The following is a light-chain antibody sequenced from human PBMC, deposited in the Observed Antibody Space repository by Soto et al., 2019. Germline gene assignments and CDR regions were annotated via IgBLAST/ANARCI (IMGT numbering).Light chain of an antibody. CDR2: GNS. J-gene: IGLJ1*01. V-gene: IGLV1-40*01. CDR1: SSNIGAHYD. CDR3: AAWGDSLRV. Sequence: QSVLTQPPSVSGAPGQRVTISCTGSSSNIGAHYDVHWYQQLPGTAPKLLIYGNSNRPSGVPDRFSGSKSGTSASLAISGLRSEDEADYFCAAWGDSLRVFGTGTKV.